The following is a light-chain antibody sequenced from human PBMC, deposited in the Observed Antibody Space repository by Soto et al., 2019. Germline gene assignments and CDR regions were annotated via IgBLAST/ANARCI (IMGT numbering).Light chain of an antibody. V-gene: IGLV2-14*03. J-gene: IGLJ3*02. CDR3: SSYTTSSTVV. Sequence: QSVLTQPASVSGSPGQSITIACTGTSSDVGAYNYVSWYQHHPGKAPKLKIYDVSNRPSGVSNRFSGSKSGNTASLTISGVQAEDEDDYYCSSYTTSSTVVFGGGTKLTVL. CDR2: DVS. CDR1: SSDVGAYNY.